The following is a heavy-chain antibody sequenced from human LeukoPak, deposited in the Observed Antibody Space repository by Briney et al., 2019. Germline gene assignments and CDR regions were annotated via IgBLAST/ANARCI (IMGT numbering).Heavy chain of an antibody. D-gene: IGHD6-19*01. V-gene: IGHV1-58*01. CDR1: GFTFTSSA. J-gene: IGHJ4*02. CDR3: AAGPGIAVAGTY. Sequence: GTSVKVSCKASGFTFTSSAVQWVRQARGQRLEWIGWIVVGSGNTNYAQKFQERVTITRDMSTSTAYMELSSLRSEDTAVYYCAAGPGIAVAGTYWGQGTLVTVSS. CDR2: IVVGSGNT.